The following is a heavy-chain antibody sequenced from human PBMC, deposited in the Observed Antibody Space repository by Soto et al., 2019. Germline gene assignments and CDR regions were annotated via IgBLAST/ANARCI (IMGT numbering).Heavy chain of an antibody. Sequence: QVQLVQSGADVKKPGASVTVSCKASGYTFTSYDINWVRQATGQGLEWIGWMSPKTGNTGYAQNFQGRVTMTRNPAIGTASRELSSLTSEDTAVYYCARGPPDWGFDFWGQGTLVPVSS. J-gene: IGHJ4*02. V-gene: IGHV1-8*01. CDR3: ARGPPDWGFDF. CDR1: GYTFTSYD. CDR2: MSPKTGNT. D-gene: IGHD7-27*01.